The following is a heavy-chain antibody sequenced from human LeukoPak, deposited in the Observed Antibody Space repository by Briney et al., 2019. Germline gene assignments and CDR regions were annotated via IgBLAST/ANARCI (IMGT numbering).Heavy chain of an antibody. J-gene: IGHJ4*02. D-gene: IGHD3-22*01. V-gene: IGHV3-23*01. Sequence: GGSLRLSCAASGFTFSSYAMSWVRQAPGKGLEWVSAISGSGGSTYYADSVKGRFTISRDNSKNTLYLQMNSLRAEDTAVYYCATDDSSGYYYLFDYWGQGTLVTVS. CDR1: GFTFSSYA. CDR2: ISGSGGST. CDR3: ATDDSSGYYYLFDY.